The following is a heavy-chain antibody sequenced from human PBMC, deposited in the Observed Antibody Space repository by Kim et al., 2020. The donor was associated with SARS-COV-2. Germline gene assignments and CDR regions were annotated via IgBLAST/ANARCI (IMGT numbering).Heavy chain of an antibody. Sequence: SETLSLTCAVSGGSISSSNWWSWVRQPPGKGLEWIGEIYHSGSTNYNPSLKSRVTISVDKSKNQFSLKLSSVTAADTAVYYCARDNKDEDDYSLGMDVWGQGTTVTVSS. V-gene: IGHV4-4*02. CDR2: IYHSGST. CDR1: GGSISSSNW. J-gene: IGHJ6*02. D-gene: IGHD4-4*01. CDR3: ARDNKDEDDYSLGMDV.